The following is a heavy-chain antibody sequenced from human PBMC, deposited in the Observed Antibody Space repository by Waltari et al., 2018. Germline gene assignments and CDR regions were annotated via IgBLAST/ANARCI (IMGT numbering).Heavy chain of an antibody. CDR1: GFTFSAYS. CDR2: ISSSSSTT. V-gene: IGHV3-48*02. J-gene: IGHJ4*02. CDR3: VRDRHGDYLRYFDS. Sequence: EVLLVESGGGLVQPGGSLRLSCAASGFTFSAYSMNWFRQGPEKGLEWVAYISSSSSTTFYADSVEGRFSISRDNAKNSLYLQMNSLRDEDTAVYYCVRDRHGDYLRYFDSWGQGNLVTVSS. D-gene: IGHD4-17*01.